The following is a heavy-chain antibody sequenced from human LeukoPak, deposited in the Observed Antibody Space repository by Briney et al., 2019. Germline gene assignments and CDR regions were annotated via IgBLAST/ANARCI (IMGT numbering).Heavy chain of an antibody. CDR3: GLFSPIVVLPGGVDRWMPD. CDR2: IKTDGTTS. CDR1: GFAFSNYW. D-gene: IGHD2-2*01. V-gene: IGHV3-74*01. Sequence: GGTLRLPCAASGFAFSNYWKHWVRQAPAKGLVWGSNIKTDGTTSNYADAVQGRFTISRDKAKNTLHLQMNSLRAEDTAVYYCGLFSPIVVLPGGVDRWMPDWGQGTLVTVSS. J-gene: IGHJ4*02.